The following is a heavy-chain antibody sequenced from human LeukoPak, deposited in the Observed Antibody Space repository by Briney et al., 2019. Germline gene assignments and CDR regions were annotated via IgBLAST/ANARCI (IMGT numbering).Heavy chain of an antibody. CDR1: GGSISSYY. CDR3: ARGKRYCTSTSCGYCSGGSCYAIYYYYYMDV. J-gene: IGHJ6*03. CDR2: IYTSGST. V-gene: IGHV4-4*07. Sequence: SETLSLTCTVSGGSISSYYWSWIRQPAGKGLEWIGRIYTSGSTNYNPSLKSRVTMSVDTSKNQFSLKLNSVTAAATAVYYCARGKRYCTSTSCGYCSGGSCYAIYYYYYMDVWGKGTTVTVSS. D-gene: IGHD2-15*01.